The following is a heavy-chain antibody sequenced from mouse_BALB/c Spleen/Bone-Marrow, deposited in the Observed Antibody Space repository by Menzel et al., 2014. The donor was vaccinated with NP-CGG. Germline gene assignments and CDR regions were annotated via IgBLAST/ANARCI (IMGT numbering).Heavy chain of an antibody. D-gene: IGHD2-14*01. Sequence: QVQLQQSGAELMKPGASVKISCKATGYTFSSYWIEWVKQRPGHGLEWIGEILPGSGSTNYNEKFKGKATFTADTSSNTAYMQLSSLTSEDSAVYYCARYRLGTYFDFWGQGTTLTVSS. V-gene: IGHV1-9*01. CDR3: ARYRLGTYFDF. CDR2: ILPGSGST. CDR1: GYTFSSYW. J-gene: IGHJ2*01.